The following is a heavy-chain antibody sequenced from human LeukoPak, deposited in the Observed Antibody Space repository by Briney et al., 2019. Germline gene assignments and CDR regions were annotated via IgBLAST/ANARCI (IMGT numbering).Heavy chain of an antibody. CDR2: IIPIFGTA. Sequence: GASLKVSCTASGCTFSSYAISWVRQAPGQGLEWMGGIIPIFGTANYAQKFQGRVTITADESTSTAYMELSSLRSEDTAVYYCARVNYYDSSGYYSPVDYWGQGTLVTVSS. D-gene: IGHD3-22*01. CDR1: GCTFSSYA. CDR3: ARVNYYDSSGYYSPVDY. V-gene: IGHV1-69*13. J-gene: IGHJ4*02.